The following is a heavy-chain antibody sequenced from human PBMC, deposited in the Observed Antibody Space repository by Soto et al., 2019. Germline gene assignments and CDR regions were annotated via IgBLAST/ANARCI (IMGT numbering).Heavy chain of an antibody. CDR2: INPSGGST. CDR1: GYTFTSYY. V-gene: IGHV1-46*01. CDR3: ARLSGYCTNGVCPLFDY. D-gene: IGHD2-8*01. Sequence: ASVKVSCKASGYTFTSYYMHWVRRAPGQGLEWMGIINPSGGSTSYAQKFQGRVTMTRDTSTSTVYMELSSLRSEDTAVYYCARLSGYCTNGVCPLFDYWGRGPLVTVSS. J-gene: IGHJ4*02.